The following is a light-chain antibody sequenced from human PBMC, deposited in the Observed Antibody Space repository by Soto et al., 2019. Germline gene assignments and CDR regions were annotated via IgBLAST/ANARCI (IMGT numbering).Light chain of an antibody. CDR1: QSVSSN. Sequence: EIVMTQSPATLSVSPGERATLSCRASQSVSSNLAWYQQKPGQAPRLLIYGASTRATGIPARFSGSGSGTEFSLTISRLEPEDFAVYYCQQYGSSPPTFAHGPRLEI. CDR3: QQYGSSPPT. CDR2: GAS. J-gene: IGKJ5*01. V-gene: IGKV3-15*01.